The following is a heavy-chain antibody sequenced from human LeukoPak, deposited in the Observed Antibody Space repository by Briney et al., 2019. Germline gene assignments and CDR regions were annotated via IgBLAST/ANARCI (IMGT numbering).Heavy chain of an antibody. CDR1: GIRFDEFA. J-gene: IGHJ4*02. Sequence: PGGSLRLSCTTSGIRFDEFAMSWVRQAPGKGLEWVALIRSKAYGETTEYAASVKGSFTNSRDDSKSIAYLQMNSLKTEDTAVYYCTRVPPSYYYDSSGYYLDHWGQGTLVTVSS. CDR3: TRVPPSYYYDSSGYYLDH. D-gene: IGHD3-22*01. CDR2: IRSKAYGETT. V-gene: IGHV3-49*04.